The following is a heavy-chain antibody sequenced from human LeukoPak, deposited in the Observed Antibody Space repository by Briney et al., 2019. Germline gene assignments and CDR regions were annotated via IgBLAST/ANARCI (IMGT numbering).Heavy chain of an antibody. V-gene: IGHV1-18*01. CDR3: ARNAGSYFEFAP. Sequence: RASVTVSFKTSGYTFSTYGLSWVRQAPGQGLEWMGWISVNSGKTHYAQKFQDRVTLTTDTSSTTAFMELRSLRSDDTAMYYCARNAGSYFEFAPWGQGTLVTVSS. J-gene: IGHJ5*02. CDR2: ISVNSGKT. CDR1: GYTFSTYG. D-gene: IGHD1-26*01.